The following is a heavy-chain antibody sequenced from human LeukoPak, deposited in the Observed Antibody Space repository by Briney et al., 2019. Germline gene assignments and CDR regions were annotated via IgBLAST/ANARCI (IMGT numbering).Heavy chain of an antibody. J-gene: IGHJ4*02. CDR3: ARDRGRTGPFNHFDY. CDR2: INPNSGGT. CDR1: GYAFTGYY. V-gene: IGHV1-2*02. Sequence: ASVKVSCKASGYAFTGYYMHWVRQAPGQGLKWMGWINPNSGGTNYAQKFQGRVTMTRDTSISTAYMELSRLRSDDTAVYYCARDRGRTGPFNHFDYWGQGTLVTVSS. D-gene: IGHD7-27*01.